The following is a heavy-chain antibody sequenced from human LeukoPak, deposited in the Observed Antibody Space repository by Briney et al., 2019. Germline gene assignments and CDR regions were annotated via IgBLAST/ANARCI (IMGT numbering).Heavy chain of an antibody. Sequence: GGSLRLSCAASGFTFSSYGMHWVRQAPGKGLEWVAVISYDGSNKYYADSVKGRFTISRDNSKNTLYLQVNSLRAEDTAVYYCAKEDYYDSSGYFDYWGQGTLVTVSS. V-gene: IGHV3-30*18. J-gene: IGHJ4*02. CDR1: GFTFSSYG. CDR3: AKEDYYDSSGYFDY. D-gene: IGHD3-22*01. CDR2: ISYDGSNK.